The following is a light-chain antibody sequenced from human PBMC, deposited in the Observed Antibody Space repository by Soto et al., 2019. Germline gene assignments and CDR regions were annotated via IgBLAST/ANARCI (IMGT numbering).Light chain of an antibody. Sequence: QSVLTQSPSASGTPGQRVTISCSGSASNIGSKAVNWYQQFPGTAPKLIIYRTVKRPSGVPARFYGSKSGTSASLAINGLQSEDEADYYCAAWDDRVDEYVFGTGTKVTVL. V-gene: IGLV1-44*01. CDR1: ASNIGSKA. J-gene: IGLJ1*01. CDR2: RTV. CDR3: AAWDDRVDEYV.